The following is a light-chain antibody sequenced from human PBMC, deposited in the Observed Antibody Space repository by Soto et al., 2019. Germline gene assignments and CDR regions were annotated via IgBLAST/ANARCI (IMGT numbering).Light chain of an antibody. J-gene: IGLJ3*02. CDR3: NSFTSSSTWV. CDR1: SSDVGGYNY. Sequence: QSALTQPASVSGSPGQSITISCTGTSSDVGGYNYVSWYQHHPGKAPKLMIYEVSYRPSGISNRFSGSKSGNTASLTISGLQADDEADYYCNSFTSSSTWVFGGGTKLTVL. V-gene: IGLV2-14*01. CDR2: EVS.